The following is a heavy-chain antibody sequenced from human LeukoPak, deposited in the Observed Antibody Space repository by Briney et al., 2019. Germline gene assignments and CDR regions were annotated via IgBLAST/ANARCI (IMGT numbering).Heavy chain of an antibody. CDR3: ATTIGARLMYFDY. V-gene: IGHV1-2*02. D-gene: IGHD6-6*01. J-gene: IGHJ4*02. CDR1: GYMFTGYY. CDR2: IIPNSGGT. Sequence: VSVKVSCKASGYMFTGYYIHWVRQAPGQGLEWMGWIIPNSGGTNYAQKFQGRVTMTTDTSTSTAYMEVRSLRSDDTAVYYCATTIGARLMYFDYWGQGTLVTVSS.